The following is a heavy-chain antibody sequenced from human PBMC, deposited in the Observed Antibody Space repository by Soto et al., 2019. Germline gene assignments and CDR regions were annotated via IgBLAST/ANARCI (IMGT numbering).Heavy chain of an antibody. Sequence: ASVKVSCKASGYTFTSYDINWVRQAAGQGLEWMGWMNPNSGNTGFAQKFQGRVTMTRNTSISTAYMELSSLRSEDTAVYYCATSGYSGYDSSWKYYYYYDMDVWGKGTTVTVSS. J-gene: IGHJ6*03. D-gene: IGHD5-12*01. V-gene: IGHV1-8*01. CDR3: ATSGYSGYDSSWKYYYYYDMDV. CDR1: GYTFTSYD. CDR2: MNPNSGNT.